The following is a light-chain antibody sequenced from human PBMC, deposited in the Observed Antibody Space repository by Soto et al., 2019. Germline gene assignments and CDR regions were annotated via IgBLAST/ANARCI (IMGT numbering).Light chain of an antibody. CDR3: QQYDKWPLT. CDR1: HSVDSN. V-gene: IGKV3D-15*01. J-gene: IGKJ4*01. CDR2: GAS. Sequence: EIGMTQSPGTLSVSTGQGATLSCRASHSVDSNLAWYQQRPGQAPRLLIFGASTRPTGIPDRFSGSGSGTEVTLTISSLQSEDFAVYYCQQYDKWPLTFGGGTKIEIK.